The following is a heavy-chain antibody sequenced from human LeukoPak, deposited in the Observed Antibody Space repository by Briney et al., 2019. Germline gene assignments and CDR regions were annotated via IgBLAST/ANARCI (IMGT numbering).Heavy chain of an antibody. CDR3: AKSGLNRFDY. D-gene: IGHD2-15*01. V-gene: IGHV3-7*03. J-gene: IGHJ4*02. Sequence: GGSLRLSCAASGFTFSSYWMSWVRQAPGKGLEWVANIKEDGSEKYYVDSVKGRFTISRDNAKNSLYLQMNSLRAEDTAVYYRAKSGLNRFDYWGQGTLVTVSS. CDR1: GFTFSSYW. CDR2: IKEDGSEK.